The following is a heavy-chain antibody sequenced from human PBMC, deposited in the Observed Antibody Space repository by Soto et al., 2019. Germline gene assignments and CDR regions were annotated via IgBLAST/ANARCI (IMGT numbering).Heavy chain of an antibody. V-gene: IGHV3-23*01. CDR2: ISGSGGST. D-gene: IGHD5-18*01. CDR3: AKTRGYSYGIFDY. J-gene: IGHJ4*02. CDR1: GFTFSSYA. Sequence: GGSLRLSCAASGFTFSSYAMSWVRQAPGKGLEWVSAISGSGGSTYYADSVKGRFTISRDNSKDTLYLQMNSLRAEDTAVYYCAKTRGYSYGIFDYWGQGTLVTVSS.